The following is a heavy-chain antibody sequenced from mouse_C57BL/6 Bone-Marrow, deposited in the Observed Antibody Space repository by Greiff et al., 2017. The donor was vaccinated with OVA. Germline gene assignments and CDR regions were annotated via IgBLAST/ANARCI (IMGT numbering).Heavy chain of an antibody. Sequence: QVQLKESGAELVRPGTSVKMSCKASGYTFPNYWIGWAKQRPGHGLAWIGDIYPGGGYTNYNEKFKGKATLTADKSSSTAYMQFSSLTSEDSAIYYCARWVDGYYWYFDVWGTGTTVTVSS. J-gene: IGHJ1*03. CDR3: ARWVDGYYWYFDV. V-gene: IGHV1-63*01. CDR2: IYPGGGYT. D-gene: IGHD2-3*01. CDR1: GYTFPNYW.